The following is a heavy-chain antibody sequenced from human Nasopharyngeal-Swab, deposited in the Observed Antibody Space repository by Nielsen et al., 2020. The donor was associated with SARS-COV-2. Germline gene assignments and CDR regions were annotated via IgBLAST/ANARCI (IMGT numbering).Heavy chain of an antibody. D-gene: IGHD6-19*01. CDR1: GFSFSNFV. V-gene: IGHV3-23*01. CDR2: TTDSGDTT. Sequence: GESLKISCAASGFSFSNFVMCWVRQTPGKGLDLFSCTTDSGDTTYYADSVKGRFTISRDNARNSVYLQMDNLAADDTAIYYCARLNFISGRREFDYWGHGTLVTVSS. J-gene: IGHJ4*01. CDR3: ARLNFISGRREFDY.